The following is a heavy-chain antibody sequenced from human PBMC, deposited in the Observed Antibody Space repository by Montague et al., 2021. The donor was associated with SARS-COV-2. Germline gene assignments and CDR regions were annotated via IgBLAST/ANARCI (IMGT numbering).Heavy chain of an antibody. D-gene: IGHD3-10*01. V-gene: IGHV3-23*01. CDR1: GFTFSSYA. Sequence: SLRLSCAASGFTFSSYAMSWVRQAPGKGLEWVSTFTGGSGGSTYYANSVKGRSTISRDSSKNTLYLQMNNLRAKDTAVYYCAKDRWGVPGPLDPFDYWGQGTLVTVSS. J-gene: IGHJ4*02. CDR2: FTGGSGGST. CDR3: AKDRWGVPGPLDPFDY.